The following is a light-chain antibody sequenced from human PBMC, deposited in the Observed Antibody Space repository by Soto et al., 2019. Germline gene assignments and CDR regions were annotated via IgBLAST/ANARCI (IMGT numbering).Light chain of an antibody. CDR3: HQYGSSPYT. V-gene: IGKV3-20*01. CDR1: QSVSSNY. J-gene: IGKJ2*01. Sequence: EIVLTQSPGTLSLSPGERATLSCRASQSVSSNYLTWYQQKPGQAPRLLIYGASSRATVIPDRFSGSGSGPDFTLTISRLEPEDFAVYYCHQYGSSPYTFGQGTQLDIK. CDR2: GAS.